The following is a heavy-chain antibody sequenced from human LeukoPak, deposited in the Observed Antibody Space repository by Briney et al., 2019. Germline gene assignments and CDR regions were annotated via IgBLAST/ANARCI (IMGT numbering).Heavy chain of an antibody. CDR1: GGTFSSYA. CDR2: IIPILGIA. CDR3: ASSITMVRGVIPISQNDAFDI. J-gene: IGHJ3*02. Sequence: SVKVSCKASGGTFSSYAISWVRQAPGQGLEWMGRIIPILGIANHAQKFQGRVTITADKSTSTAYMELSSLRSEDTAVYYCASSITMVRGVIPISQNDAFDIWGQGTMVTVSS. V-gene: IGHV1-69*04. D-gene: IGHD3-10*01.